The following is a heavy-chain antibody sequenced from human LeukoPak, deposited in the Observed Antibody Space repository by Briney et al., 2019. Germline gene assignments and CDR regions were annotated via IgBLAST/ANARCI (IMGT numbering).Heavy chain of an antibody. J-gene: IGHJ4*02. V-gene: IGHV3-9*01. Sequence: PGGSLRLSCAASGFTFDDYAMHWVRQAPGKGLEWVSGIRWNSGSIGYADSVKGRFTISRDNAKNSLYLQMNSLRAEDTALYYCARRRGLGYCSSTSCYAGYFDYWGQGTLVTVSS. CDR3: ARRRGLGYCSSTSCYAGYFDY. CDR2: IRWNSGSI. CDR1: GFTFDDYA. D-gene: IGHD2-2*01.